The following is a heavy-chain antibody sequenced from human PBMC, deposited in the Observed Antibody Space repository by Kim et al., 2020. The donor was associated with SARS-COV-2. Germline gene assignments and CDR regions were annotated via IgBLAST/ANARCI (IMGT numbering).Heavy chain of an antibody. D-gene: IGHD3-22*01. J-gene: IGHJ4*02. CDR2: INPSGGST. Sequence: ASVKVSCKASGYTFTSYYMHWVRQAPGQGLEWMGIINPSGGSTSYAQKFQGRVTMTRDTSTSTVYMELSSLRSEDTAVYYCASARGTYYYDSSGYYALDYWGQGTLVTVSS. V-gene: IGHV1-46*01. CDR3: ASARGTYYYDSSGYYALDY. CDR1: GYTFTSYY.